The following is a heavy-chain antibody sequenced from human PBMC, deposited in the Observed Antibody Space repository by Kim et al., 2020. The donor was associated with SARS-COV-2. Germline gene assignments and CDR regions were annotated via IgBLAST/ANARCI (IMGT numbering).Heavy chain of an antibody. CDR3: ARQYGSSSYNLPDS. D-gene: IGHD6-13*01. Sequence: SETLSLTCTVSGGSISSSAYYWAWIRQPPGRGLEWIGSIFYSGYTYYNPALMSRVAISVDTSNNLFSLRLSSVTAAATAVYFCARQYGSSSYNLPDSWG. CDR1: GGSISSSAYY. J-gene: IGHJ5*01. V-gene: IGHV4-39*01. CDR2: IFYSGYT.